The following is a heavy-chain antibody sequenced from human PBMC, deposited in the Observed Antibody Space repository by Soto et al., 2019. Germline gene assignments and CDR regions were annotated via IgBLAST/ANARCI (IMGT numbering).Heavy chain of an antibody. J-gene: IGHJ5*02. CDR3: ARERPDGARLDP. CDR2: FHYNENT. V-gene: IGHV4-34*01. CDR1: GGSFGGYS. D-gene: IGHD6-6*01. Sequence: PSETLSLTCGVYGGSFGGYSWGWIRQPPGEGLEWIGTFHYNENTYYSPSLKSRVTISVDTSKNQFSLKLSSVTAADTAVYYCARERPDGARLDPWGQGTLVTVS.